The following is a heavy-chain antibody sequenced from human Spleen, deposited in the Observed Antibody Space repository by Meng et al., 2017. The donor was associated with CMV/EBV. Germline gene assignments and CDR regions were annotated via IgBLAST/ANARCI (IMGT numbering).Heavy chain of an antibody. CDR3: ASGEFHH. Sequence: SVKVSCKASGYTFTGYYSHWVRQAPGQGLEWMGWINPSSGGTNCAQKFQGRVTMTRDTSISTAHMELSRLRSDDTAVYYCASGEFHHWGQGTLVTVSS. CDR1: GYTFTGYY. CDR2: INPSSGGT. J-gene: IGHJ1*01. D-gene: IGHD3-10*01. V-gene: IGHV1-2*02.